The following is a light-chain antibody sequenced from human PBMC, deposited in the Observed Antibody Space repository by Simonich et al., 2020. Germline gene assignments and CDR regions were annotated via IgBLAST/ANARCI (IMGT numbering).Light chain of an antibody. V-gene: IGKV1-33*01. J-gene: IGKJ4*01. CDR1: QDISNY. CDR3: QQYDNLP. CDR2: DAS. Sequence: DIQMTQSPSSLSASVEDRVTITCQASQDISNYLNWYQQKPEKAPKLLIYDASNLETGVPSRFSGSGSGTDFTFTISSLQPEDIATYYCQQYDNLPFGGGTKVEIK.